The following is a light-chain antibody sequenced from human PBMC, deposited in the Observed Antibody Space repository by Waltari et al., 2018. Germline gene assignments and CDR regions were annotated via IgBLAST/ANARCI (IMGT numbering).Light chain of an antibody. CDR1: SSDVGAYKL. CDR3: CSYAGDSTWV. V-gene: IGLV2-23*01. CDR2: EDT. J-gene: IGLJ3*02. Sequence: QSALTQPASVSGSLGQSITISCTGSSSDVGAYKLVSWYQQHPGKAPKFMISEDTKRPSGVSNRFSGSKSGNTASLTISGLQAEDEADYHCCSYAGDSTWVFGGGTVLTVL.